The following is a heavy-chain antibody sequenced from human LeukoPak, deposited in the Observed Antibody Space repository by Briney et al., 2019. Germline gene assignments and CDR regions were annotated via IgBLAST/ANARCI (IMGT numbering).Heavy chain of an antibody. D-gene: IGHD6-19*01. CDR1: GFTFSSYV. CDR2: ISGSGGST. Sequence: GGSLRLSCAASGFTFSSYVMSWVRQAPGKGLEWVSAISGSGGSTYYADSVKGRFTISRDNSKNTLYLQMNSLRAEDKAVYYCAKESRPRLGNYPFDYWGQGTLVTVSS. V-gene: IGHV3-23*01. CDR3: AKESRPRLGNYPFDY. J-gene: IGHJ4*02.